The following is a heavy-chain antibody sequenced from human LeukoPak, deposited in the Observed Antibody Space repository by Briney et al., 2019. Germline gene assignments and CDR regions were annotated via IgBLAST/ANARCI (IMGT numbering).Heavy chain of an antibody. D-gene: IGHD2-21*02. CDR2: INHSGGT. J-gene: IGHJ3*02. Sequence: SETLSLTCAVDGGSFSGYYWSWIRQPPGKGLEWIGEINHSGGTNYNPSLKSRVTISVDTSKNQFSLKLSSVTAADTAVYYCARDSTLLGVVVTAAGFDIWGRGTMVTVSS. V-gene: IGHV4-34*01. CDR3: ARDSTLLGVVVTAAGFDI. CDR1: GGSFSGYY.